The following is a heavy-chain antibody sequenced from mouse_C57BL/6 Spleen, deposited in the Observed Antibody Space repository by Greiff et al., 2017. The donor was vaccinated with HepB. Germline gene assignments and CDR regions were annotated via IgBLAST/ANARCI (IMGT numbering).Heavy chain of an antibody. V-gene: IGHV1-62-2*01. CDR1: GYTFTEYT. D-gene: IGHD4-1*01. J-gene: IGHJ2*01. Sequence: QVQLKESGAELVKPGASVKLSCKASGYTFTEYTIHWVKQRSGQGLEWIGWFYPGSGSIKYNEKFKDKATLTADKSSSTVYMELSRLTSEDSAVDFCARHEGLTAYFDYWGQGTTLTVSS. CDR2: FYPGSGSI. CDR3: ARHEGLTAYFDY.